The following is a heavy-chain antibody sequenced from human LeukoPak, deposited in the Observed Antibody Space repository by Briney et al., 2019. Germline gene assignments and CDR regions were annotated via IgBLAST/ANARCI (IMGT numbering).Heavy chain of an antibody. CDR3: ARERYDILTGYYSGYYFDY. D-gene: IGHD3-9*01. Sequence: GASVKVSCKASGYTFTSYDINWVRQATGQGLEWMGWMNPNSGNTGYAQKFQGRVTITRNTSISTAYMELSSLRSEDTAVYYCARERYDILTGYYSGYYFDYWGQGTLVTVSS. V-gene: IGHV1-8*03. CDR2: MNPNSGNT. CDR1: GYTFTSYD. J-gene: IGHJ4*02.